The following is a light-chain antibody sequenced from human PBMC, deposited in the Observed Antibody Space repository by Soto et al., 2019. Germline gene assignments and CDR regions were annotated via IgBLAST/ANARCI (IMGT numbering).Light chain of an antibody. V-gene: IGLV1-40*01. CDR1: SSNIGAGYD. CDR2: GNS. Sequence: QSVLTQPPSVSGAPGQRVTISCTGSSSNIGAGYDGHWYQQLPGTAPKLLIYGNSNRPSGVPDRFSGSKSGTSASLAITGLQAEDEADYYCQSYDSSLSGIGTGTKVTAL. CDR3: QSYDSSLSG. J-gene: IGLJ1*01.